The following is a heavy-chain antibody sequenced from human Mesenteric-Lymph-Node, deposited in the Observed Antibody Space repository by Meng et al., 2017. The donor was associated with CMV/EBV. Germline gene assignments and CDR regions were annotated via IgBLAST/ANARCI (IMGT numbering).Heavy chain of an antibody. Sequence: LTCTVSGGSISSYYWSWIRQPPGKGLEWIGEINHSGSTNYNPSLKSRVTISVDTSKNQFSLKLSSVTAADTAVYYCARGGSRWLRSWDYWGQGTLVTVSS. J-gene: IGHJ4*02. V-gene: IGHV4-34*01. CDR3: ARGGSRWLRSWDY. CDR2: INHSGST. D-gene: IGHD6-13*01. CDR1: GGSISSYY.